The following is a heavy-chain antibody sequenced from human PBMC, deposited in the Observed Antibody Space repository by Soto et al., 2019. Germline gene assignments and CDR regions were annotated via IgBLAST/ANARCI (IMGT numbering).Heavy chain of an antibody. D-gene: IGHD1-1*01. CDR3: ERVPIPQRYYYYGMEV. CDR2: ISSGGTII. Sequence: EVQLVESGGGLVQPGGSLRLSCAASGFTFSSYEMNWVRQATGKGLEWVSYISSGGTIIYNADSVKGRFTISRDNAKNSLYRQMNGLRAEDTAVYYCERVPIPQRYYYYGMEVWCRGTTVT. CDR1: GFTFSSYE. V-gene: IGHV3-48*03. J-gene: IGHJ6*02.